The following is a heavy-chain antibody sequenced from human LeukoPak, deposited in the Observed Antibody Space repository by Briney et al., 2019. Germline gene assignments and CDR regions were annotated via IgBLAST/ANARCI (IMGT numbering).Heavy chain of an antibody. Sequence: GGSLRLSCAASGFTFSRYYMHWVRQAPGKGLEWVSSISPRGDSMWHADSVKGRFTISRDNARKSLHMQMNGLRVEDSAVYYCARDFLGESGAGGYWGQGIQVTVSS. CDR1: GFTFSRYY. CDR3: ARDFLGESGAGGY. CDR2: ISPRGDSM. J-gene: IGHJ4*02. V-gene: IGHV3-21*01. D-gene: IGHD3-10*01.